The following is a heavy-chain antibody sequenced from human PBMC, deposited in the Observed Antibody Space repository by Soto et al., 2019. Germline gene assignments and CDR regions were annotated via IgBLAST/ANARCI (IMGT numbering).Heavy chain of an antibody. Sequence: QVQLVESGGGVIQPGRSLRLSCAASGFTFSSYGMHWVRQAPGKGLEWVAVISYDGSNKYYADSVKGRFTISRDNSKNTLYLQMNSLRAEDTAVYYCAKVDSLGYCSSTSCHDYWGQGTLFTVSS. V-gene: IGHV3-30*18. J-gene: IGHJ4*02. CDR2: ISYDGSNK. CDR1: GFTFSSYG. CDR3: AKVDSLGYCSSTSCHDY. D-gene: IGHD2-2*01.